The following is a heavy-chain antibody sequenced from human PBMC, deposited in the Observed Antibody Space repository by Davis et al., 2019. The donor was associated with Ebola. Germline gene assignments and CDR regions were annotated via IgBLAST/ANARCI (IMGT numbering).Heavy chain of an antibody. V-gene: IGHV3-66*01. J-gene: IGHJ4*02. D-gene: IGHD6-19*01. CDR1: GFNVSGNY. CDR3: ARVSAVAGLY. CDR2: IYSGGST. Sequence: GESLKISCTASGFNVSGNYMSWVRQAPGKGLEWVSVIYSGGSTYYADSVKGRFTISRDNSKNTLYLQMNSLRAEDTAVYYCARVSAVAGLYWGQGTLVTVSS.